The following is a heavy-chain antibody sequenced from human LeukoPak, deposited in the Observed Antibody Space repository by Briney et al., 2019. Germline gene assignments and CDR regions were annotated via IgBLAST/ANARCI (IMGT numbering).Heavy chain of an antibody. J-gene: IGHJ6*03. CDR1: GFTFSSYS. CDR3: ARVAVVVGTYYYYMDI. Sequence: GGSLRLSCAASGFTFSSYSMNWVRQAPGKGLEWVSSMSSSSSYIYYADSVKGRFTISRDNAKNSLYLQMNSLRAEDTAVYYCARVAVVVGTYYYYMDIWGKGTTVTVSS. CDR2: MSSSSSYI. D-gene: IGHD2-2*01. V-gene: IGHV3-21*01.